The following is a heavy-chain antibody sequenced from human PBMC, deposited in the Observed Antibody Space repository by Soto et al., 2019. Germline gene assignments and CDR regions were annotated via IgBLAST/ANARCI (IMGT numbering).Heavy chain of an antibody. CDR3: GRGSGPRGRPY. V-gene: IGHV3-74*01. CDR1: GFILNNYW. J-gene: IGHJ4*02. D-gene: IGHD6-25*01. Sequence: GFLRLSCEPSGFILNNYWMLWVRQAPGKGLVWVARIHGYGITTTYVDSVKGRFTISRDNAKNTVYMQMNSLRAEDTAVYYCGRGSGPRGRPYWGQGILVTV. CDR2: IHGYGITT.